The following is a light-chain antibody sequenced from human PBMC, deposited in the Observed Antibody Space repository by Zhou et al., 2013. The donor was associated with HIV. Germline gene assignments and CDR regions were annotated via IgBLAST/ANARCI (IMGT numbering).Light chain of an antibody. CDR2: AAS. V-gene: IGKV1-39*01. CDR1: QIINNF. J-gene: IGKJ3*01. CDR3: QQSFGAPRAVT. Sequence: DIQMTQSPSSLSASVGDRVTITCRASQIINNFLNWYQQKPGRAPKLLIFAASSLQSGVPSRFIGSGSGTNFTLTIKNLQPEDFATYYCQQSFGAPRAVTFGPGTKWISN.